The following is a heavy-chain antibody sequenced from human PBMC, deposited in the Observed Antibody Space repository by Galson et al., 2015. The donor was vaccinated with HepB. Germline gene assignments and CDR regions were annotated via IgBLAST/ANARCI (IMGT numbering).Heavy chain of an antibody. D-gene: IGHD1-26*01. Sequence: SLRLSCAASGFTFNTYAMGWVRQAPGKGLERVSGVSGSGGSTYYADSVKGRFFISRDKSRSTVPLQMNSLRVEDTAVYYCAKTYSGSSGYHYYMDVWGRGTTVTVSS. J-gene: IGHJ6*03. CDR2: VSGSGGST. V-gene: IGHV3-23*01. CDR1: GFTFNTYA. CDR3: AKTYSGSSGYHYYMDV.